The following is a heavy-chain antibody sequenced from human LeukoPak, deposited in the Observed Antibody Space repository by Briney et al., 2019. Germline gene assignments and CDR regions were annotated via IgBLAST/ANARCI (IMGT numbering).Heavy chain of an antibody. Sequence: GRSLRLSCAASGFTFSSYGMHWVRQAPGKGLEWVAVISYDGSNKYYADSVKGRFTISRDNSKNTLYLQMNSLRAEDTAVYYCANGDGSGWELDYWGQGTLVTVSS. D-gene: IGHD6-19*01. V-gene: IGHV3-30*18. CDR2: ISYDGSNK. CDR3: ANGDGSGWELDY. J-gene: IGHJ4*02. CDR1: GFTFSSYG.